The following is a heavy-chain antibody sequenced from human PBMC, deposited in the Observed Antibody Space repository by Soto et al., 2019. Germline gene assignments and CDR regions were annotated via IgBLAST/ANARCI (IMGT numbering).Heavy chain of an antibody. D-gene: IGHD3-22*01. CDR1: GYTFTSYA. Sequence: ASVKVSCKASGYTFTSYAMHWVRQAPGQRLEWMGWINAGNGNTKYSQMFQGRVTITRDTSASTAYMELSSLRSEDTAVYYCATQKTYYYDSSGYSRANFDYWGQGTLVTVSS. J-gene: IGHJ4*02. CDR2: INAGNGNT. V-gene: IGHV1-3*01. CDR3: ATQKTYYYDSSGYSRANFDY.